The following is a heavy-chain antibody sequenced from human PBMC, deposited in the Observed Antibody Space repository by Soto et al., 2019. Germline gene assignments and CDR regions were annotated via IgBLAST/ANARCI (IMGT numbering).Heavy chain of an antibody. CDR1: GVTFSGSA. CDR2: IRSKANSYAT. J-gene: IGHJ5*02. D-gene: IGHD3-22*01. CDR3: TSPKDYYDSSGYYS. Sequence: PGGSLRLSCAAPGVTFSGSAMHWGRQASGEGLEWVGRIRSKANSYATAYAASVKGRFTISRDDSKNTAYLQMNSLKTEDTAVYYCTSPKDYYDSSGYYSWGQGTLVTVSS. V-gene: IGHV3-73*01.